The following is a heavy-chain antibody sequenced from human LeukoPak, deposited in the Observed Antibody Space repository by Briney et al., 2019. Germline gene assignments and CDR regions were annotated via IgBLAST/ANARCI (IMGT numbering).Heavy chain of an antibody. CDR2: IYYSGST. Sequence: PSETLSLTCSVSGVSISSSSHYWDWIRQPPGEGLEWIGSIYYSGSTYYNPSLKSRVTISVDTSKNQFSLKLSSVTAADTAVYYCARIHSSGWYYFDYWGQGTLVTVSS. CDR1: GVSISSSSHY. CDR3: ARIHSSGWYYFDY. J-gene: IGHJ4*02. V-gene: IGHV4-39*07. D-gene: IGHD6-19*01.